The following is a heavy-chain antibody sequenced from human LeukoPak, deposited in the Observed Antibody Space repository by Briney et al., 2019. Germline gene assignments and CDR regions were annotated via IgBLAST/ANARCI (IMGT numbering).Heavy chain of an antibody. V-gene: IGHV1-8*01. J-gene: IGHJ6*02. CDR2: MNPNSGNT. CDR1: GYTFTSYD. D-gene: IGHD3-3*01. CDR3: ARSPQGILEWLSLDYYYYYGMDV. Sequence: ASVNVSCKASGYTFTSYDINWVRQATGQGLEWMGWMNPNSGNTGYAQKFQGRVTMTRNTSISTAYMELSSLRSEDTAVYYCARSPQGILEWLSLDYYYYYGMDVWGQGTTVTVSS.